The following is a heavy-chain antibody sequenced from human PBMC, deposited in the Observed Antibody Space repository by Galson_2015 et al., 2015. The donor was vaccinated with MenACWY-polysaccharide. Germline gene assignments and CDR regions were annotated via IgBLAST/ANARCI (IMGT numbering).Heavy chain of an antibody. V-gene: IGHV3-74*01. CDR2: INADGSAT. CDR3: TKAGAKYCSGSSCYFNWFDP. J-gene: IGHJ5*02. D-gene: IGHD2-15*01. Sequence: SLRLSCAASGFSFNTYWMHWVRHAPGKGLVWVSRINADGSATGYADSVRGRFTISRDKAKNTLYLEMNSLGAEDTAVYYCTKAGAKYCSGSSCYFNWFDPWGQGTLVTVSS. CDR1: GFSFNTYW.